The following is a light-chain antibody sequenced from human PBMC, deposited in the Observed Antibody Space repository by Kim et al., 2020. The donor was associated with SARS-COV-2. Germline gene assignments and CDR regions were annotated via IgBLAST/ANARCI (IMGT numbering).Light chain of an antibody. CDR2: AAS. Sequence: ASAGDSVTIRCRESQGISNHLAWYQQKPGKVPKLLIYAASALQSGVPSRFSGSGSGTDFTLTISSLQPEDVATYYCQKYDSVPFTFGPGTKVDIK. J-gene: IGKJ3*01. CDR1: QGISNH. V-gene: IGKV1-27*01. CDR3: QKYDSVPFT.